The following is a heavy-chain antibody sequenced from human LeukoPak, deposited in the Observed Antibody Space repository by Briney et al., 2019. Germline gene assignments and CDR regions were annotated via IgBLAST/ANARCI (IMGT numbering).Heavy chain of an antibody. Sequence: GGSLRLSCAASGFTFSSYSMNWVRQAPGKGLEWVSYISSSSSTIYYADSVKGRFTISRDNAKNSLYLQMNSLTADDTAVYYCARDRGPLDYWGQGTLVTVSS. CDR3: ARDRGPLDY. CDR1: GFTFSSYS. J-gene: IGHJ4*02. V-gene: IGHV3-48*01. CDR2: ISSSSSTI. D-gene: IGHD5-12*01.